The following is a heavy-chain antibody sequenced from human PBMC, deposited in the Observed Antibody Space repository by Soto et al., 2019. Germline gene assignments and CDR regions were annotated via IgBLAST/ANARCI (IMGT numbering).Heavy chain of an antibody. CDR2: ISAYNGNT. Sequence: ASVKVSCKASGYTFTSYGISWVRQAPGQGLEWMGWISAYNGNTNYAQKLQGRVTMTTDTSTSTAYMELRSLRSDDTAVYHCARLVVPAAKQMKSTMPLYYYYYYGMDVWGQGTTVTVSS. CDR3: ARLVVPAAKQMKSTMPLYYYYYYGMDV. J-gene: IGHJ6*02. CDR1: GYTFTSYG. V-gene: IGHV1-18*04. D-gene: IGHD2-2*01.